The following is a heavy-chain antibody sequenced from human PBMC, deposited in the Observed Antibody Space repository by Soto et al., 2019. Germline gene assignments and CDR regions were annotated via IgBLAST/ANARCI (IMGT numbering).Heavy chain of an antibody. Sequence: ASVEVSCKASGYTFTSYYINWVRQATGQGLEWMGWMNPNSGNTGYAQKFQGRVTMTRDTSISTAYMELSSLRSEDTAVYYCARGRITIFGVVIPTTWFDPWGQGTLVTVSS. D-gene: IGHD3-3*01. J-gene: IGHJ5*02. CDR1: GYTFTSYY. CDR3: ARGRITIFGVVIPTTWFDP. V-gene: IGHV1-8*01. CDR2: MNPNSGNT.